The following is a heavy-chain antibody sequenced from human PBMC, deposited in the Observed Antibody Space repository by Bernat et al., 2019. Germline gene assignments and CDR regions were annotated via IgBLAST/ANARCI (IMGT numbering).Heavy chain of an antibody. J-gene: IGHJ4*02. CDR3: AKDLPRDFAWLVPAY. V-gene: IGHV3-30*18. D-gene: IGHD3-9*01. Sequence: QVQLVESGGGVVQPGRSLRLSCAASGFTFSSYGMHWVRQAPGKGLEWVAVISYDGSNKYYADSVKGRFTISRDNSKNTLYLQMNSLRAEDTAVYYCAKDLPRDFAWLVPAYGGQGTLVTVS. CDR1: GFTFSSYG. CDR2: ISYDGSNK.